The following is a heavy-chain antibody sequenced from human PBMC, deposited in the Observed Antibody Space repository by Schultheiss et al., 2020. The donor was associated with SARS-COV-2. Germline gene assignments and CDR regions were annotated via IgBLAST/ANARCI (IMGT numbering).Heavy chain of an antibody. CDR3: ARCPWLVRGIDY. J-gene: IGHJ4*02. Sequence: SETLSLTCTVSGGSISSSSYYWGWIRQPPGKGLEWIGSIYYSGSTYYNPSLKSRVTISVDTSKNQFSLKLSSVTAADTAVYYCARCPWLVRGIDYWGQGTLVTVSS. V-gene: IGHV4-39*01. CDR1: GGSISSSSYY. CDR2: IYYSGST. D-gene: IGHD6-19*01.